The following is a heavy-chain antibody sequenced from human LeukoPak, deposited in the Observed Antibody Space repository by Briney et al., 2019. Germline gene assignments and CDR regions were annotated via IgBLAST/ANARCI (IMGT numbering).Heavy chain of an antibody. CDR1: GFTFSGYG. V-gene: IGHV3-30*18. Sequence: RSLRLSCAASGFTFSGYGMHWVRQAPDKGLEWVAVLSYDGNSKFYADSVKGRFTISGDNSKNTLYLQMNSLRAEDTAVYYCAKLRVSGYTYGYGLDVWGQGTTVTVSS. CDR2: LSYDGNSK. J-gene: IGHJ6*02. CDR3: AKLRVSGYTYGYGLDV. D-gene: IGHD5-18*01.